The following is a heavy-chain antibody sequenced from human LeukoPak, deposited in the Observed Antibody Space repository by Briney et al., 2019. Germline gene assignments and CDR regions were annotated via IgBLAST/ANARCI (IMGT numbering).Heavy chain of an antibody. V-gene: IGHV3-23*01. CDR2: ISGSGGST. CDR3: AKVGSSSWYYYYMDV. J-gene: IGHJ6*03. CDR1: GFTFTNYA. Sequence: GRSLRLSCAASGFTFTNYAMHWVRQAPGKGLEWVSAISGSGGSTYYADSVKGRFTISRDNSKNTLYLQMNSLRAEDTAVYYCAKVGSSSWYYYYMDVWGKGTTVTVSS. D-gene: IGHD6-13*01.